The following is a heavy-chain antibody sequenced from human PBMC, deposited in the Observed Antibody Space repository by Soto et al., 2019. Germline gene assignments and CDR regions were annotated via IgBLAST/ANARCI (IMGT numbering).Heavy chain of an antibody. D-gene: IGHD1-26*01. CDR1: GFTFSSYS. Sequence: EVQLVESGGGLVKPGGSLRLSCAASGFTFSSYSMNWVRQAPGKGLEWVSSISSSSSYIYYADSVKGRFTISRDNAKNSLYLQLNSLRAEDTAVYYCARDRVIVGATTQYYYGMDVWGPGNTVTVSS. J-gene: IGHJ6*02. V-gene: IGHV3-21*01. CDR3: ARDRVIVGATTQYYYGMDV. CDR2: ISSSSSYI.